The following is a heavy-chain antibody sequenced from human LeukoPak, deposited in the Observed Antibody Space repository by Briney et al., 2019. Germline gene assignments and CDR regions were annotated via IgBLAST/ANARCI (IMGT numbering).Heavy chain of an antibody. CDR2: INPNSGGT. Sequence: ASGKVSCKASGYTFTGYYMHWVRQAPGQGLEWMGWINPNSGGTNYAQKFQGRVTMTRDTSISTAYMELSRLRSDDTAVYYCARDPYSSSSLRFYYYYYMDVWGKGTTVTVSS. V-gene: IGHV1-2*02. CDR3: ARDPYSSSSLRFYYYYYMDV. J-gene: IGHJ6*03. CDR1: GYTFTGYY. D-gene: IGHD6-6*01.